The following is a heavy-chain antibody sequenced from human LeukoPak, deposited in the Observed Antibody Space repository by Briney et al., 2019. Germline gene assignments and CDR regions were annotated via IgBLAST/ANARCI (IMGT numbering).Heavy chain of an antibody. CDR1: GFTFSSYS. J-gene: IGHJ4*02. D-gene: IGHD3-22*01. CDR2: ISSSSSYI. V-gene: IGHV3-21*01. CDR3: ARAPPITMIVVPIFGPDY. Sequence: GGSLRLSCAASGFTFSSYSMNWVRQAPGKGREWGSSISSSSSYIYYADSVKGRFTISRDNAKNSLYLQMNSLRAEDTAVYYCARAPPITMIVVPIFGPDYWGQGTLVTVSS.